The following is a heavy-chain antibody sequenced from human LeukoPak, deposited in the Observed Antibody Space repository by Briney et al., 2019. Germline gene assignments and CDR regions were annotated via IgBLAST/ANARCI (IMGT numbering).Heavy chain of an antibody. CDR2: ISAYNGNT. D-gene: IGHD2-15*01. CDR1: GYTFTSYG. V-gene: IGHV1-18*01. J-gene: IGHJ4*02. CDR3: ARELDCSGGSCYYY. Sequence: GASVKVSCKASGYTFTSYGISWVRQAPGQGLEWMGWISAYNGNTHYAQKLQGRVTMTTDTSTSTVYMELRSLRSEDTAVYYCARELDCSGGSCYYYWGQGTLVTVSS.